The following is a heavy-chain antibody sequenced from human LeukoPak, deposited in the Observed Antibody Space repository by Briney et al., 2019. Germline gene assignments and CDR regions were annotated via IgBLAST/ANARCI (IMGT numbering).Heavy chain of an antibody. V-gene: IGHV3-30-3*01. CDR1: GFTFSNYA. CDR3: ARDRDTAMGL. J-gene: IGHJ4*02. Sequence: GGSLRLSCAASGFTFSNYAMHWIRQAPGKGLEWVAIISYDGNDKYYTDSVKGRFTISRDKSKNTLYLQMNSLRAEDTAVYYCARDRDTAMGLWGQGTLVTVSS. D-gene: IGHD5-18*01. CDR2: ISYDGNDK.